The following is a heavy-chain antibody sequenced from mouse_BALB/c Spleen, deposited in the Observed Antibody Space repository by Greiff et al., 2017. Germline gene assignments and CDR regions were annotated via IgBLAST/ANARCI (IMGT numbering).Heavy chain of an antibody. CDR2: ISSGGST. Sequence: EVMLVESGGGLVKPGGSLKLSCAASGFTFSSYAMSWVCQTPEKRLEWVASISSGGSTYYPDSVKGRFTISRDNARNILYLQMSSLRSEDTAMYYCAREGDYYGYYFDYWGQGTTLTVSS. CDR3: AREGDYYGYYFDY. V-gene: IGHV5-6-5*01. D-gene: IGHD1-2*01. CDR1: GFTFSSYA. J-gene: IGHJ2*01.